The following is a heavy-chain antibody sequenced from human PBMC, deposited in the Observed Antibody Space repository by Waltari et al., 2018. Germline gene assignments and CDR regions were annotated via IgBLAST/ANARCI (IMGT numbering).Heavy chain of an antibody. J-gene: IGHJ6*02. Sequence: EVQLVESGGGLIQPGGSLRLSCAASGFTVSSNYMSWVRQAPGKGLEWVSVIYSGGSTYYADSLKGRFTISRDNSKNTLYLQMNSLRAEDTAVYYCARDLSPNYSNSAHYYYYGMDVWGQGTTVTVSS. CDR3: ARDLSPNYSNSAHYYYYGMDV. CDR2: IYSGGST. CDR1: GFTVSSNY. D-gene: IGHD4-4*01. V-gene: IGHV3-53*01.